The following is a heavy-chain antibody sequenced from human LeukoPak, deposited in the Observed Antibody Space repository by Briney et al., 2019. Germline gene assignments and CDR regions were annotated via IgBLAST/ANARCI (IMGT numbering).Heavy chain of an antibody. D-gene: IGHD1-26*01. V-gene: IGHV3-21*01. CDR1: GFTFSSYS. CDR2: ISSSSSYI. CDR3: ARSLVVGATYPYH. J-gene: IGHJ5*02. Sequence: GGSLRLSCAASGFTFSSYSMNWVRQAPGKGLEWVSSISSSSSYIYYADSLKGRFTISRDNAKNSLYLQLNSLRAEDTAVYYCARSLVVGATYPYHWGQGTLVTVSS.